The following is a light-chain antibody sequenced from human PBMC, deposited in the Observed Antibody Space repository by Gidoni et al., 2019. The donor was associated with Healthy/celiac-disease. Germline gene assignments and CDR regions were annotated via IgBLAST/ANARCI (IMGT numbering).Light chain of an antibody. CDR1: QSVSSY. J-gene: IGKJ2*01. V-gene: IGKV3-11*01. CDR2: DAS. Sequence: EIVLTQSPATLSLSPGERATLSCRASQSVSSYLAWYKQKPGQAPRLLIYDASNRATGIPARFSGSGSGTDFTLTISSLEPEDFAVYYCQQRSNWPTFXXXTKLEIK. CDR3: QQRSNWPT.